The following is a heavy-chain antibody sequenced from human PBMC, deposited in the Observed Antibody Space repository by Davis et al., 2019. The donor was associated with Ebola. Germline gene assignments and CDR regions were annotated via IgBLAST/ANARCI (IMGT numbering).Heavy chain of an antibody. D-gene: IGHD2-2*01. CDR3: ARDPGYCSSTSCLITHYYYMDV. J-gene: IGHJ6*03. V-gene: IGHV3-21*01. CDR1: GFTFSSYS. Sequence: GESLKISCAASGFTFSSYSMNWVRQAPGKGLEWVSSISSSSSYIYYADSVKGRFTISRDNAKNSLYLQMNSLRAEDTAVYYCARDPGYCSSTSCLITHYYYMDVWGKGTTVTVSS. CDR2: ISSSSSYI.